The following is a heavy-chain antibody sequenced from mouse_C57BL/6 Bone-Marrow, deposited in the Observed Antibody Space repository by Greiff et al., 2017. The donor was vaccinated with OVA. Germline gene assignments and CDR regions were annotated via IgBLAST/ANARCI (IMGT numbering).Heavy chain of an antibody. V-gene: IGHV1-42*01. J-gene: IGHJ3*01. CDR2: INPSTGGT. CDR1: GYSFTGYY. D-gene: IGHD1-1*01. CDR3: ASPYYYGSAY. Sequence: EVKLMESGPELVKPGASVKISCKASGYSFTGYYMNWVKQSPEKSLEWIGEINPSTGGTTYNQKFKAKATLTVDKSSSTAYMQLKSLTSEDSAVYYCASPYYYGSAYWGQGTMVTVSA.